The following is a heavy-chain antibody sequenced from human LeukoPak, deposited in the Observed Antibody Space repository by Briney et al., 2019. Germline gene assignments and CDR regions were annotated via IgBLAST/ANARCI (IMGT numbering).Heavy chain of an antibody. CDR3: ARDQENS. Sequence: PGGSLRLSCAISGLTFHDYAMTWVRQAPGKGLEWVSTIVGDSSKTYYADSVKGRFTISRDNSNYMLFLHMNSLRAEDTAVYYCARDQENSWGQGTLVTVSS. CDR2: IVGDSSKT. J-gene: IGHJ4*02. CDR1: GLTFHDYA. D-gene: IGHD5-24*01. V-gene: IGHV3-23*01.